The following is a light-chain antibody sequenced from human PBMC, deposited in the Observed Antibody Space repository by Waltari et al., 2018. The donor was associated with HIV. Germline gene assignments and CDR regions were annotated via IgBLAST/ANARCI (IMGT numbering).Light chain of an antibody. CDR1: SSNIGSNT. V-gene: IGLV1-44*01. J-gene: IGLJ2*01. Sequence: QSVLTQPPSASGTPGQRVTISCSGSSSNIGSNTVNWYQQLPGTAPKLLICSNNQRPSGVPDRFSGSKSGTSASLAISGLQSEDEADYYCAVWGDSLNGPVFGGGTKLTVL. CDR3: AVWGDSLNGPV. CDR2: SNN.